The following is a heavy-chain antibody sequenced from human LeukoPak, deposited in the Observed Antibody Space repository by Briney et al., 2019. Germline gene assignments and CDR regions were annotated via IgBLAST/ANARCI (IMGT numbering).Heavy chain of an antibody. Sequence: ASVKVSCKASGYTFTSYDINWVRQATGQGLEWMGWMNPNSGNTGYAQKFQGRVAMTRNTSISTAYMELSSLRSEDTAVYYCARGYVWGSPRPFDYWGQGTLVTVSS. CDR2: MNPNSGNT. J-gene: IGHJ4*02. CDR3: ARGYVWGSPRPFDY. CDR1: GYTFTSYD. V-gene: IGHV1-8*01. D-gene: IGHD3-16*01.